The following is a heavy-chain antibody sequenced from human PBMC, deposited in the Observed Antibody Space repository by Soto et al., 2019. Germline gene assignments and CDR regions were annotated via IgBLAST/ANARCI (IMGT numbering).Heavy chain of an antibody. CDR2: ISSSSSTI. J-gene: IGHJ3*02. V-gene: IGHV3-48*02. CDR3: ARDPGYCSGGSCYVEAFDI. Sequence: GGSLRFSCAASGFTFSSYSMNWVRQAPGKGLEWVSYISSSSSTIYYADSVKGRFTISRDNAKNSLYLQMNSLRDEDTAVYYCARDPGYCSGGSCYVEAFDIWGQGTMVTVSS. D-gene: IGHD2-15*01. CDR1: GFTFSSYS.